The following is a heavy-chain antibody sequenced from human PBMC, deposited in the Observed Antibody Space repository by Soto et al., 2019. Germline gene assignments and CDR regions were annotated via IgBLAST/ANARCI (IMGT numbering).Heavy chain of an antibody. CDR1: GFSFANHW. J-gene: IGHJ4*02. CDR2: IYPGDSDT. D-gene: IGHD3-16*02. V-gene: IGHV5-51*01. Sequence: CKGSGFSFANHWIGWVRQRPGKGLDWMGIIYPGDSDTRNSPSFQGQVTISADKSISTAYLQWSSLKASDTAMYYCARQDDMITFGGVIAAGPDYWGQGTLVTGSS. CDR3: ARQDDMITFGGVIAAGPDY.